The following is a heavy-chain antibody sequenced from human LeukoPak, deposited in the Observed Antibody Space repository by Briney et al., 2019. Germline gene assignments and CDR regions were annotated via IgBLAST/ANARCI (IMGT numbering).Heavy chain of an antibody. CDR1: GFPFSSHG. J-gene: IGHJ4*02. D-gene: IGHD5-24*01. V-gene: IGHV3-23*01. CDR2: IIGGGGST. CDR3: AKGIEMATIRGIDY. Sequence: GGSLRLSCAASGFPFSSHGMSWVRQAPGKGLEWVSGIIGGGGSTYYADSVKGRFTISRDNAKNSLYLQMNSLRAEDTALYYCAKGIEMATIRGIDYWGQGTLVTVSS.